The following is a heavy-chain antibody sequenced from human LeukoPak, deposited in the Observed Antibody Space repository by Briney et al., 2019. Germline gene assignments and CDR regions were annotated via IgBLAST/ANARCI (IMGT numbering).Heavy chain of an antibody. J-gene: IGHJ4*02. CDR2: IYYSGST. CDR3: AGAGPATLWFGESDFDY. CDR1: GGSISSYY. V-gene: IGHV4-59*01. Sequence: TSETLSLTCTVSGGSISSYYWSWIRQPPGKGLEWIGYIYYSGSTNYNPSLKSRVTISVDTSKNQFSLKLSSVTAADTAVYYCAGAGPATLWFGESDFDYWGQGTLVTVSS. D-gene: IGHD3-10*01.